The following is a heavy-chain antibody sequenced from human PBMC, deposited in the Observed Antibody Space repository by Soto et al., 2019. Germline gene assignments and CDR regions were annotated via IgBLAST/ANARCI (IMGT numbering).Heavy chain of an antibody. CDR2: ITSDGRT. Sequence: PGGSLRLSCAASGFTFSSYAMSWVRQAPGKGLEWVSIITSDGRTYYADSVKGRFTISRDSSKDTVYLQMNSLRAEDTAVYYCAKDYSTVTTDPLSVVLFDYWGQGXLVTVSS. V-gene: IGHV3-23*01. D-gene: IGHD4-17*01. J-gene: IGHJ4*02. CDR1: GFTFSSYA. CDR3: AKDYSTVTTDPLSVVLFDY.